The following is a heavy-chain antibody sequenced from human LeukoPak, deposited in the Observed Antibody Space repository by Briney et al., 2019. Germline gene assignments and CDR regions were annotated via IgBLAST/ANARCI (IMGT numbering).Heavy chain of an antibody. CDR1: GFTFNTYA. CDR2: IGGGDDI. V-gene: IGHV3-23*01. D-gene: IGHD1-7*01. CDR3: AKDATPWNSIWDYFDS. J-gene: IGHJ4*02. Sequence: GGSLRLSCAASGFTFNTYAMRWGRQAPGKGVEWGSGIGGGDDIHSADSVNGRFTVSTDDSTNTLYLQMNSLRAEDTAIYFCAKDATPWNSIWDYFDSWGQGTLVTVSS.